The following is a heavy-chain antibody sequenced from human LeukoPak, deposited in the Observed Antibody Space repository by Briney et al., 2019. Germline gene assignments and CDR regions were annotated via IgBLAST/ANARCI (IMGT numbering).Heavy chain of an antibody. V-gene: IGHV4-59*08. CDR1: GDSISGWY. CDR2: VYHSEST. J-gene: IGHJ1*01. CDR3: ASPRGDDSGGYYTWYFHH. Sequence: SETLSLTCAVSGDSISGWYWSWIRQPPGKGLEWIGYVYHSESTSYNPSLKSRVSISLDTSKNQFSLKLSSVTAADTAVYFCASPRGDDSGGYYTWYFHHWGQGILVTVSS. D-gene: IGHD3-22*01.